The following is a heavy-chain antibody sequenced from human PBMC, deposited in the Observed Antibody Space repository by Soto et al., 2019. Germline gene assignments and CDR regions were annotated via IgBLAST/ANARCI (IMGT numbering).Heavy chain of an antibody. J-gene: IGHJ4*02. Sequence: SETLSVTCTVSGDSISTYYWTWVRQPPGKGLEWIGYIYYTGTTNYNPSLQSRVTISIDRSKNQFSLRLTSVTAADTAVYYCVTQLSGVVYWGQGTLVTVSS. CDR1: GDSISTYY. D-gene: IGHD2-2*01. CDR3: VTQLSGVVY. V-gene: IGHV4-59*01. CDR2: IYYTGTT.